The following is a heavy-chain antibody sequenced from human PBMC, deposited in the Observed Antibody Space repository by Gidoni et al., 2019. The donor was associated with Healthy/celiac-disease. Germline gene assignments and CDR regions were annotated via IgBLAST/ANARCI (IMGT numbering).Heavy chain of an antibody. D-gene: IGHD3-10*01. V-gene: IGHV4-34*01. J-gene: IGHJ4*02. Sequence: QVQLQQWGAGLLKPSETLSLTCAVYGGSFSGYYWSWIRQPPGKGLEWIGEINHSGSTNYNPSLKSRVTISVDTSKNQFSLKLSSVTAADTAVYYCARGGRFGVQPADYWGQGTLVTVSS. CDR2: INHSGST. CDR3: ARGGRFGVQPADY. CDR1: GGSFSGYY.